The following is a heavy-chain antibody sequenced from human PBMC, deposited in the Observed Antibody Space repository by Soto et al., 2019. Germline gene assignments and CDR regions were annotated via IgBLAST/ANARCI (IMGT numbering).Heavy chain of an antibody. J-gene: IGHJ1*01. CDR2: INWNSGSI. CDR3: VKDESINWYSGHFRH. Sequence: GGSLRLSCAASGFTFDDYAMHWVRQVPGKGLEWVSGINWNSGSIGYADSVKGRFAISRDNAKNTLHLQMNSLRAEDTAFYYCVKDESINWYSGHFRHWGQGTLVTVSS. D-gene: IGHD6-13*01. V-gene: IGHV3-9*01. CDR1: GFTFDDYA.